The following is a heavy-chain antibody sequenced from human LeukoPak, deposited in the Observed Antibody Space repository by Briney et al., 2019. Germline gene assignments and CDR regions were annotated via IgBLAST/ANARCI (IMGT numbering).Heavy chain of an antibody. D-gene: IGHD2-21*02. V-gene: IGHV4-39*01. CDR2: IYYSGST. CDR1: GGSISSSSYY. CDR3: ARPSRACGGDCYKY. Sequence: SETLSLTCTVSGGSISSSSYYWGWIRQPPGKGLEWIGSIYYSGSTYYNPSLKSRVTISVDTSRNQFSLKLSSVTAADTAVYYCARPSRACGGDCYKYWGQGTLVTVSS. J-gene: IGHJ4*02.